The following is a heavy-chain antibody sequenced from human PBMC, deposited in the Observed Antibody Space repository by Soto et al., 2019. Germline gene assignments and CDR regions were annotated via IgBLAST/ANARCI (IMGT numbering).Heavy chain of an antibody. Sequence: SQNLSLTCTGSGGTISSYYWSWIRQSPGKGLEWIGYIHYSGSTKSNPSLKSRVTISVDTSRNQVSLKSSSVTAADSAVYFCASFCYKVLHPYYYDMVALGQGLPVPVPS. J-gene: IGHJ6*02. V-gene: IGHV4-59*01. CDR1: GGTISSYY. CDR2: IHYSGST. D-gene: IGHD3-3*01. CDR3: ASFCYKVLHPYYYDMVA.